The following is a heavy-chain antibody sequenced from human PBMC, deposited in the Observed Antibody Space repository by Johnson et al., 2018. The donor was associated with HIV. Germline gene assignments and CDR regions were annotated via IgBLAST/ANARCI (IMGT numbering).Heavy chain of an antibody. D-gene: IGHD2-2*01. V-gene: IGHV3-7*02. CDR2: IKQDGSEK. J-gene: IGHJ3*02. CDR1: GFTVSSNY. Sequence: VQLVESGGGLVQPGGSLRLSCAASGFTVSSNYMSWVRQATGKGLEWVANIKQDGSEKYYVDSVKGRFTISRDNAKNSLYLQMNSLRAEDTAVYYCARVGRGGGVVVPAPYDAFDIWGQGTMVTVSS. CDR3: ARVGRGGGVVVPAPYDAFDI.